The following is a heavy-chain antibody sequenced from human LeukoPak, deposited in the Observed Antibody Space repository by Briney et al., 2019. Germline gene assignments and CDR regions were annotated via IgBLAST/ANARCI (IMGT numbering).Heavy chain of an antibody. D-gene: IGHD3-3*01. J-gene: IGHJ4*02. Sequence: PGGSLRLSCAASGFTFSSYAMHWVRQAPGKGLEWVAVISYDGSNKYYADSVKGRFTISRDNSKNTLYLQMNSLRAEDTAVYYCARDLRDFWSGDFDYWGQGTLVTYSS. CDR1: GFTFSSYA. V-gene: IGHV3-30*04. CDR2: ISYDGSNK. CDR3: ARDLRDFWSGDFDY.